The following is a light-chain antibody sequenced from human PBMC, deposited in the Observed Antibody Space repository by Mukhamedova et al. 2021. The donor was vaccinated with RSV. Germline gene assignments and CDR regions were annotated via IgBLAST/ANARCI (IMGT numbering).Light chain of an antibody. J-gene: IGKJ1*01. CDR3: QKYYGATWT. V-gene: IGKV1-27*01. Sequence: WYQRRLHGKVPRLVIHGATTLQSGVPSRFSGSGSGTEFTLTISSLQPEDVATYYCQKYYGATWTFGQGTKVEI. CDR2: GAT.